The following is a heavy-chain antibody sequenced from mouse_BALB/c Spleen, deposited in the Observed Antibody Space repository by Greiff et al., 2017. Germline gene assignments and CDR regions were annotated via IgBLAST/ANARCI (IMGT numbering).Heavy chain of an antibody. CDR2: IDPENGNT. V-gene: IGHV14-1*02. CDR3: ARRYYGSSGFAY. J-gene: IGHJ3*01. Sequence: VQLKQSGAELVRPGALVKLSCKASGFNIKDYYMHWVKQRPEQGLEWIGWIDPENGNTIYDPKFQGKASITADTSSNTAYLQLSSLTSEDTAVYYCARRYYGSSGFAYWGQGTLVTVSA. D-gene: IGHD1-1*01. CDR1: GFNIKDYY.